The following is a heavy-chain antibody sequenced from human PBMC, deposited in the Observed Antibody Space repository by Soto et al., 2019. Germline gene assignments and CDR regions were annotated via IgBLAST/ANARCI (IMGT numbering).Heavy chain of an antibody. D-gene: IGHD4-17*01. CDR1: GFTFSSYW. J-gene: IGHJ4*02. CDR2: IKQDGSEK. V-gene: IGHV3-7*01. CDR3: ASLRTNLHLLDYGYFDY. Sequence: GGSLRLSCAASGFTFSSYWMSWVRQAPGKGLEWVANIKQDGSEKYYVDSVKGRFTISRDNAKNSLYLQMNSLRAEDTAVYYCASLRTNLHLLDYGYFDYWGQGTLVTVSS.